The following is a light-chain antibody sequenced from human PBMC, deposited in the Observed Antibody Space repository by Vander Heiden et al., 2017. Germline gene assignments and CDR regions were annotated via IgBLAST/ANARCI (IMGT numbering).Light chain of an antibody. V-gene: IGKV3-15*01. CDR3: QQYNNRPRT. Sequence: EIVMPQSPATLSVSPGERATLPCRPSQSVSSNLAWYQQKPGQAPRLLIYGASTRATGIPARFSGSGSGTEFTLTISSLQSEDFAVYYCQQYNNRPRTFGQGTKVEIK. J-gene: IGKJ1*01. CDR2: GAS. CDR1: QSVSSN.